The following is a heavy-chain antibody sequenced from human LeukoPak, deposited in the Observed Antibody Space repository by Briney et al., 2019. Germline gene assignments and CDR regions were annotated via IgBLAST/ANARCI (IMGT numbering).Heavy chain of an antibody. CDR1: GGSISSYY. V-gene: IGHV4-59*04. J-gene: IGHJ3*02. CDR3: ATSHCSTTSCYSLDI. D-gene: IGHD2-2*01. CDR2: IYYSGST. Sequence: SETLSLTCTVSGGSISSYYWSWIRQPPGKGLEWIGYIYYSGSTYYNPSLKSRITMSVDTSKNQFSLKLSSVTAADTAVYYCATSHCSTTSCYSLDIWGQGTMVTVSS.